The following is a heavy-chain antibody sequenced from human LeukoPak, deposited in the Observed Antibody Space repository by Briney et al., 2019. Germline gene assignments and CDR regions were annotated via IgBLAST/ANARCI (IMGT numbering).Heavy chain of an antibody. CDR2: IYYSGST. V-gene: IGHV4-39*07. CDR1: GGSISSSSYY. J-gene: IGHJ4*02. CDR3: ARAGDLVVTEAFFDY. Sequence: PSETLSLTSTVSGGSISSSSYYWGWIRQPPGKGLEWIGSIYYSGSTYYNPSLKSRVTISVDASKNQFSLKLSSVTAADTAVYYCARAGDLVVTEAFFDYWGQGTLVTVSS. D-gene: IGHD2-21*02.